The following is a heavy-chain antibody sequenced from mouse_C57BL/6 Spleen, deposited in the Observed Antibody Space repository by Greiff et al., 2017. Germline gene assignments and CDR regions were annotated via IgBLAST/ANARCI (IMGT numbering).Heavy chain of an antibody. Sequence: VQGVESGPGLVAPSQRLSITCTVPGFSLPSSGVDWARQPPGMGLEWLGVIWGGGSTIYNSALMSRLSIRKDNSKRQVFLKMNSLQTDDTAMYYGDKHNSNYYGSSSAWFAYWGQGTLVTVSA. CDR3: DKHNSNYYGSSSAWFAY. J-gene: IGHJ3*01. V-gene: IGHV2-9*01. CDR1: GFSLPSSG. CDR2: IWGGGST. D-gene: IGHD1-1*01.